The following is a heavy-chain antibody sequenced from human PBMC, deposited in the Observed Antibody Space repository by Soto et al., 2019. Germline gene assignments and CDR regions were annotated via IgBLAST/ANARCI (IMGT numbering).Heavy chain of an antibody. CDR2: IYYRGST. CDR1: GGSISSYY. Sequence: QVQLQESGPGLVKPSETLPLTCTVSGGSISSYYWSWIRQPPGKGLEWIGYIYYRGSTYYNPSLRSRVVMSVDTSKNQFSLKLSSVTAAETAVYYCARMFLSYGAYFDYWGQGTLVTVSS. J-gene: IGHJ4*02. CDR3: ARMFLSYGAYFDY. D-gene: IGHD4-17*01. V-gene: IGHV4-59*01.